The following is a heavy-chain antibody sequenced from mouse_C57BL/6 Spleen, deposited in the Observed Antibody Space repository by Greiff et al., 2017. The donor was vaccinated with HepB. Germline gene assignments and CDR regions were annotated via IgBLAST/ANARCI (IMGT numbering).Heavy chain of an antibody. CDR2: SRNKANDYTT. V-gene: IGHV7-1*01. Sequence: DVKLVESGGGLVQSGRSLRLSCATSGFTFSDFYMEWVRQAPGKGLEWIAASRNKANDYTTEYSASVKGRFIVSRDTSQSILYLQMNALRAEDTAIDYCARDEGAAWFADWGQGTLVTVSA. CDR3: ARDEGAAWFAD. CDR1: GFTFSDFY. J-gene: IGHJ3*01.